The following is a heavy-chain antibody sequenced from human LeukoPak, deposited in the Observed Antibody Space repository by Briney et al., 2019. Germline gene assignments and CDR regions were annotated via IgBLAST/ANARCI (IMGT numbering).Heavy chain of an antibody. Sequence: GASVKVSCKASGGTFSSYAISWVRQAPGQGLEWMGGIIPIFGTANYAQKFQGRVTITTDESTSTAYMELSSLRSEDTAVYYCARQSGYSSSWYYFDYWGQGTLVTVSS. CDR1: GGTFSSYA. CDR3: ARQSGYSSSWYYFDY. D-gene: IGHD6-13*01. CDR2: IIPIFGTA. J-gene: IGHJ4*02. V-gene: IGHV1-69*05.